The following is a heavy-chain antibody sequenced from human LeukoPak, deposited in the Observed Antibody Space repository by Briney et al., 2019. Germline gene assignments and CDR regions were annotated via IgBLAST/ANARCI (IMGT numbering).Heavy chain of an antibody. CDR3: ARDGGAGYSSSWGIAY. J-gene: IGHJ4*02. V-gene: IGHV3-20*04. D-gene: IGHD6-13*01. CDR1: GFTFSSYW. CDR2: INWNGGST. Sequence: GSLRLSCAASGFTFSSYWMSWVRQAPGKGLEWVSGINWNGGSTGYADSVKGRFTISRDNAKNTLYLQMNSLRAGDTAVYYCARDGGAGYSSSWGIAYWGQGTLVTVSS.